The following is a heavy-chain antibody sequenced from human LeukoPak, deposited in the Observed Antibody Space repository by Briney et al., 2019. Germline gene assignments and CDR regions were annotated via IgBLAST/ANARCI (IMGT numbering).Heavy chain of an antibody. V-gene: IGHV4-59*01. D-gene: IGHD1-26*01. Sequence: SETPSLTCTVSGGSISIYYWSWIRRPPGKGLEWIGYIYYNGNTNYSPSLKSRVTMSVDTSKNLFSLKVSSVTAADTAVYYCARGRSNYYGMDVWGQGTTVTVSS. CDR1: GGSISIYY. J-gene: IGHJ6*02. CDR3: ARGRSNYYGMDV. CDR2: IYYNGNT.